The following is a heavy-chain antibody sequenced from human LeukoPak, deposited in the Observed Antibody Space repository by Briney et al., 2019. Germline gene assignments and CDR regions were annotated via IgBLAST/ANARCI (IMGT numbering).Heavy chain of an antibody. J-gene: IGHJ6*03. CDR3: ARGRRPSSWSYYYYYMDV. Sequence: PSETLSLTCAVYGGSFSGYYWSWIRQPPGKGLDWIGEINHSGSTNYNPSLKSRVTISVDTSKNQFSLKLSSVTAADTAVYYCARGRRPSSWSYYYYYMDVWGKGTTVTVSS. D-gene: IGHD6-13*01. CDR1: GGSFSGYY. CDR2: INHSGST. V-gene: IGHV4-34*01.